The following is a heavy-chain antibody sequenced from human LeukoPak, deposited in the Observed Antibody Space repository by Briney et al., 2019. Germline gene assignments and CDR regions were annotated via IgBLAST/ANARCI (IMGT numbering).Heavy chain of an antibody. V-gene: IGHV3-48*03. CDR3: ARAFYGSGSYMSYYYYGMDV. Sequence: PGGSLRLSCAASGFTFSSYEMNWVRQAPGKGLEWVSYISSSGSTIYYADSVKGRFTISRDNAKNSLYLQMNSLRAEDTAVYYCARAFYGSGSYMSYYYYGMDVWGQGTTVTVSS. D-gene: IGHD3-10*01. CDR2: ISSSGSTI. J-gene: IGHJ6*02. CDR1: GFTFSSYE.